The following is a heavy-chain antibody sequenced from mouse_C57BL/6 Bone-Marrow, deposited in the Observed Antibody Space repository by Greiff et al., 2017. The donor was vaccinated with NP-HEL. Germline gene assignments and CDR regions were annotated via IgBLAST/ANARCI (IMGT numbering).Heavy chain of an antibody. CDR1: GYTFTSYW. Sequence: QVQLQQPGAELVKPGASVKLSCKASGYTFTSYWMQWVKQRPGQGLEWIGEIDPSDSYTNYNQKFKGKATLTVDTSSSTAYMQLSSLTSEDSAVYYCARREGGLGWLLPLWYFDVWGTGTTVTVSS. CDR2: IDPSDSYT. D-gene: IGHD2-3*01. V-gene: IGHV1-50*01. CDR3: ARREGGLGWLLPLWYFDV. J-gene: IGHJ1*03.